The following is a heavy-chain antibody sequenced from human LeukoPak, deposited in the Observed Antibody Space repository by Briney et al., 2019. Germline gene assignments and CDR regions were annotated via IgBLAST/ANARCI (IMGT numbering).Heavy chain of an antibody. Sequence: SGPTLLKPTQTLTLTCTFSGFSLRTSGGGVGWIRQPPGKALEWLTLIYWDDDKRYSPSLKSRLTITKDTSKNQVVLTMTNMDPVDTATYYCAHSFRWFGGSRYFDLWGRGTLVTVSS. CDR2: IYWDDDK. J-gene: IGHJ2*01. CDR3: AHSFRWFGGSRYFDL. CDR1: GFSLRTSGGG. V-gene: IGHV2-5*02. D-gene: IGHD3-10*01.